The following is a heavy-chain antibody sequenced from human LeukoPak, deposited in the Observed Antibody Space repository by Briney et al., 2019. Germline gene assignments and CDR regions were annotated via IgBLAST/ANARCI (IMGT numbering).Heavy chain of an antibody. J-gene: IGHJ4*02. Sequence: ASVKVSCKASGYTFTSYGISWVRQAPGQGLEWMGWISAYNGNTNYAQKLQGRVTMTTDTSTSTAYMELRSLRSDDTAVYYCARATTYYYGSGSYPIFDYFDYWGQGTLVTVSP. CDR1: GYTFTSYG. CDR3: ARATTYYYGSGSYPIFDYFDY. CDR2: ISAYNGNT. D-gene: IGHD3-10*01. V-gene: IGHV1-18*01.